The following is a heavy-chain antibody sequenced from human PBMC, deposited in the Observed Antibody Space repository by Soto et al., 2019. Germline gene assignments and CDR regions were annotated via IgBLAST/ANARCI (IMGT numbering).Heavy chain of an antibody. D-gene: IGHD6-6*01. V-gene: IGHV3-23*01. CDR1: GFTFSSYA. CDR2: ISGSGGST. CDR3: AKFRSSGDYYYYYCMDV. Sequence: GGSLRLSCAASGFTFSSYAMSWVRQAPGKGLEWVSAISGSGGSTYYADSVKGRFTISRDNSKNTLYLQMNSLRAEDTAVYYCAKFRSSGDYYYYYCMDVWGQGTTVTVSS. J-gene: IGHJ6*02.